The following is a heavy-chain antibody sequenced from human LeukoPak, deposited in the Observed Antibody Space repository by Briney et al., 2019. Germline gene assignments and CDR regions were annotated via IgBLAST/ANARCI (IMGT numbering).Heavy chain of an antibody. CDR2: ISYDGSNN. CDR1: GFTFSSYG. CDR3: AKGARYYYGSGSYYNYFDY. Sequence: GRSLRLSCAASGFTFSSYGMHWVRQAPGKGLEWVAVISYDGSNNYYADSVKGRFTISRDNSKNTLYLQMNSLRAEDTAVYYCAKGARYYYGSGSYYNYFDYWGQGTLVTVSS. V-gene: IGHV3-30*18. J-gene: IGHJ4*02. D-gene: IGHD3-10*01.